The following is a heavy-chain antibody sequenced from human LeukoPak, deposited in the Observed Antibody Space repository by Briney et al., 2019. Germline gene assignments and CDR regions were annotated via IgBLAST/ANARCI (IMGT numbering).Heavy chain of an antibody. J-gene: IGHJ2*01. Sequence: GASVKVSCKASGYTFTSYYMHWVRQAPGQGLEWMGIINPRGGSTSYAQKFQGRVTMTRDTSTSTVYMELSSLRSEDTAVYYCARGPSASYGDYVWEDWYFDLWGRGTLVTVSS. CDR2: INPRGGST. D-gene: IGHD4-17*01. CDR3: ARGPSASYGDYVWEDWYFDL. V-gene: IGHV1-46*01. CDR1: GYTFTSYY.